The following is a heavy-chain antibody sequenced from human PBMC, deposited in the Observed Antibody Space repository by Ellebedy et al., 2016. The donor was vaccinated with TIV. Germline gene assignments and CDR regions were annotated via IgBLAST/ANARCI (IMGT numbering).Heavy chain of an antibody. J-gene: IGHJ3*02. D-gene: IGHD2-8*01. Sequence: GESLKISCAASGFTFSSYSMNWVRQAPGKGLEWVSYISSSSSSIYYADSVKGRFTISRDNAKNSLYLQMNSLRAEDTAVYYCARAFDIVLMVYAQHANDAFDIWGQGTMVTVSS. V-gene: IGHV3-48*01. CDR1: GFTFSSYS. CDR3: ARAFDIVLMVYAQHANDAFDI. CDR2: ISSSSSSI.